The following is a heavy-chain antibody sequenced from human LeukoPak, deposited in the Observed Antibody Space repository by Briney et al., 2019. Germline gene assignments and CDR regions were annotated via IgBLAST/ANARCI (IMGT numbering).Heavy chain of an antibody. V-gene: IGHV3-48*03. CDR3: ARAYSERYGLGYYYMDV. CDR1: GFTFSSYE. J-gene: IGHJ6*03. D-gene: IGHD1-26*01. Sequence: GGSLRLSCAASGFTFSSYEMNWVRQAPGKGLEWVSYISSSGSTIYYADSVKGRFTISRDNAKNSLYLQMNSLRAEDTAVYYCARAYSERYGLGYYYMDVWGKGTTVTISS. CDR2: ISSSGSTI.